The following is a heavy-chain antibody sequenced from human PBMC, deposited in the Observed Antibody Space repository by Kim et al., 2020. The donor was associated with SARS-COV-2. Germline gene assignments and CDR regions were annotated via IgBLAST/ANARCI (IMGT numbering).Heavy chain of an antibody. Sequence: IRQPPGKGLEWIGEINHSGSTNYNPSLKSRVTISVDTSKNQFSLKLSSVTAADTAVYYCARGTRQWLSRHYYYYMDVWGKGTTVTVSS. CDR3: ARGTRQWLSRHYYYYMDV. D-gene: IGHD6-19*01. J-gene: IGHJ6*03. V-gene: IGHV4-34*01. CDR2: INHSGST.